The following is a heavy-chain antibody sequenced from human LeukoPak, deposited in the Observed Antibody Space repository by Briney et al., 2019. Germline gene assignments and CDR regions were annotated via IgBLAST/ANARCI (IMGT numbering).Heavy chain of an antibody. D-gene: IGHD4-17*01. CDR3: AKTGSTVTALNWFDP. Sequence: GGSLRLSCAASGFTFSTNAMSWVRQAPGKGLEWVSGISRSGGSTYYADSVKGRFTISRDNSKNTLYLQMNSLRGEDTAVYYCAKTGSTVTALNWFDPWGQGTLATVSS. J-gene: IGHJ5*02. V-gene: IGHV3-23*01. CDR1: GFTFSTNA. CDR2: ISRSGGST.